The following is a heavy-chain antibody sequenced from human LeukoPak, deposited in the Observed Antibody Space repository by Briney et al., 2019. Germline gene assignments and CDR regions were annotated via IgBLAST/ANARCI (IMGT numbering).Heavy chain of an antibody. CDR1: GGSFSGYY. V-gene: IGHV4-34*01. CDR3: ARALMTTSSWFDP. D-gene: IGHD4-11*01. Sequence: SETLSLTCAVYGGSFSGYYWSWIRQPPGKGLEWIGEINHSGSTNYNPSLKSRVTISVDTSKNQFSLKLSSVTAADTAAYYCARALMTTSSWFDPWGQGTLVTVSS. J-gene: IGHJ5*02. CDR2: INHSGST.